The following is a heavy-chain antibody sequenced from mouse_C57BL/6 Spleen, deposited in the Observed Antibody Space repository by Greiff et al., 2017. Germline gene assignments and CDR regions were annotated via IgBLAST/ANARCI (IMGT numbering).Heavy chain of an antibody. D-gene: IGHD1-1*01. Sequence: QVQLQQPGAELVRPGSSVKLSCKASGYTFTSYWMDWVKQRPGQGLEWIGNIYPSDSETHYNQKFKDKATLTVDKSSSTAYMQLSSLTSEDSAVYYCARRCSSAMDYWGQGTSVTVSS. J-gene: IGHJ4*01. CDR3: ARRCSSAMDY. V-gene: IGHV1-61*01. CDR1: GYTFTSYW. CDR2: IYPSDSET.